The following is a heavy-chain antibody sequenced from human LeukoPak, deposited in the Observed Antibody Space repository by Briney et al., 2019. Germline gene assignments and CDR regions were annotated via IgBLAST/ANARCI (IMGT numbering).Heavy chain of an antibody. CDR3: ARVFWSGWAFYFDY. V-gene: IGHV3-7*01. J-gene: IGHJ4*02. CDR2: IKQDGSEK. D-gene: IGHD3-3*01. Sequence: GGSLRLSCAASGFTFSSYWMSWVRQAPGKGLEWVANIKQDGSEKYYVDSVKDRFTISRDNAKNSLYLQMNSLRAEDTAVYYCARVFWSGWAFYFDYWGQGTLVTVSS. CDR1: GFTFSSYW.